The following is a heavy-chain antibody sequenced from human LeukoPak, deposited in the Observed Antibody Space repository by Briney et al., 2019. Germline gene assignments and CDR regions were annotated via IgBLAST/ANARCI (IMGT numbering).Heavy chain of an antibody. J-gene: IGHJ4*02. D-gene: IGHD1-1*01. V-gene: IGHV1-18*01. CDR3: ARDPRPVQLESGPLDY. CDR1: GYAFSSYG. Sequence: GASVKVSCKASGYAFSSYGISWVRQAPGQGLAWMGWISAYNGDANYAQKLQGRVTMTTDTSTSTAYMELRSLRSDDTAVYYCARDPRPVQLESGPLDYWGQGTLVTVSS. CDR2: ISAYNGDA.